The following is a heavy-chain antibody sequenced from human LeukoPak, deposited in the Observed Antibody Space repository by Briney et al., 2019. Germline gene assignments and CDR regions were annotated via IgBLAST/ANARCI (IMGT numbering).Heavy chain of an antibody. Sequence: SETLSLTCTVSGGSMRGSSYYWGWIRQPPGKGLEWIGSIYYSGSTYYNPSLRSRVTISVDTSKNQFSLKLSSVTAADTAVYYCAPMNWFDPWGQGTLVTVSS. J-gene: IGHJ5*02. CDR2: IYYSGST. CDR1: GGSMRGSSYY. V-gene: IGHV4-39*07. CDR3: APMNWFDP.